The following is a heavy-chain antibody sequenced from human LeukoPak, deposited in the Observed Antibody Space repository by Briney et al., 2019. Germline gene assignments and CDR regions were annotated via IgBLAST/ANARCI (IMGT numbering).Heavy chain of an antibody. J-gene: IGHJ4*02. Sequence: PSQTLSLTCTVSGGSISSGSYYWSWIRQPAGKGLEWIGRIYTSGSTNYNPSLKSRVTISVDTSKNQFSLKLSSVTAADTAVYYCARDGYYYDSSGYQNYFDYWGQGTPVTVSS. D-gene: IGHD3-22*01. CDR2: IYTSGST. CDR1: GGSISSGSYY. V-gene: IGHV4-61*02. CDR3: ARDGYYYDSSGYQNYFDY.